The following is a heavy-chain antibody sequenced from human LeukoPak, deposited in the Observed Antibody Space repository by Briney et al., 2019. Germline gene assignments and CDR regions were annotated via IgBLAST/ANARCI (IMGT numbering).Heavy chain of an antibody. CDR1: GGSISSYY. CDR3: ARGPVGGATYYDGDAFDI. Sequence: SETLSLTCTVSGGSISSYYWSWIRQPAGKGLEWIGRIYTSGRTNYNPSLKSRVTMSVDTSKNQFFLKLSSVTAVDTAVYYCARGPVGGATYYDGDAFDIWGQGTMVTVSS. D-gene: IGHD1-26*01. CDR2: IYTSGRT. V-gene: IGHV4-4*07. J-gene: IGHJ3*02.